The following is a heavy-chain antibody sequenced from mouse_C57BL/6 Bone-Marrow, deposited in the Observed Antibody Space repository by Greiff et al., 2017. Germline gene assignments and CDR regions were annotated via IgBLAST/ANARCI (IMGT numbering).Heavy chain of an antibody. Sequence: VQLVESGAELVRPGASVTLSCKASGYTFTDYEMHWVKQTPVHGLEWIGAIDPETGGTAYNQKFTGKAILTADNSSSTAYMELRSLTSEDSAVYYCTRPYDGYYWNYFDYWGQGTTLTVSS. D-gene: IGHD2-3*01. CDR3: TRPYDGYYWNYFDY. CDR1: GYTFTDYE. V-gene: IGHV1-15*01. J-gene: IGHJ2*01. CDR2: IDPETGGT.